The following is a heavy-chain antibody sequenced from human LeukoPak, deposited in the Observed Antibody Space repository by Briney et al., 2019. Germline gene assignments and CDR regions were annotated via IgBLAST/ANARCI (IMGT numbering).Heavy chain of an antibody. V-gene: IGHV4-34*01. CDR3: AREPGIAVARTGYYFDY. J-gene: IGHJ4*02. D-gene: IGHD6-19*01. CDR1: GGSFSGYY. Sequence: PSETLSLTCAVYGGSFSGYYWSWIRQPPGKGLEWIGEINHSGSTNYNPSLKSRVTISVDTSKNQFSLKLSSVTAADTAVYYCAREPGIAVARTGYYFDYWGQGTLVTVSS. CDR2: INHSGST.